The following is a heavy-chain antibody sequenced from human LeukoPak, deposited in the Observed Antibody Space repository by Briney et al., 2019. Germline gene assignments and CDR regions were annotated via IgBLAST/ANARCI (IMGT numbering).Heavy chain of an antibody. CDR2: MNPNSGNT. CDR1: GYTFTSYD. J-gene: IGHJ5*02. D-gene: IGHD6-13*01. CDR3: ARSYSSSSSPYNWFDP. V-gene: IGHV1-8*01. Sequence: ASVKVSCKASGYTFTSYDINWVRLATGQGLEWMGWMNPNSGNTGYAQKFQGRVTMTRNTSISTAYMELSSLRSEDTAVYYCARSYSSSSSPYNWFDPWGQGTLVTVSS.